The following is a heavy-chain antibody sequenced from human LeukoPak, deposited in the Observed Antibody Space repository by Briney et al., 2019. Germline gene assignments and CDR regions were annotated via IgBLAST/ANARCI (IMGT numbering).Heavy chain of an antibody. V-gene: IGHV3-74*01. CDR2: IEGDGSST. D-gene: IGHD4-17*01. Sequence: GGSLRLSCAASGFTFSTYWMHWVRQAPGKGLVWVARIEGDGSSTIYADSVKGRFTISRDNSKNTLYLQTSSLRVEDTAVYHCARASTTVPNLLDHWGRGTLVTVSS. J-gene: IGHJ4*02. CDR1: GFTFSTYW. CDR3: ARASTTVPNLLDH.